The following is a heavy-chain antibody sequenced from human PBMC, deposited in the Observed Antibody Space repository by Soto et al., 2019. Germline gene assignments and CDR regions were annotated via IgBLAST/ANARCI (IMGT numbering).Heavy chain of an antibody. J-gene: IGHJ6*02. CDR1: GFTFSNAW. CDR2: IKSKTDGGTT. Sequence: GGSLRLSCAASGFTFSNAWMNWVRQAPGKGLEWVGRIKSKTDGGTTDYAAPVKGRFTISRDDSKNTLYLQMNSLKTEDTAVYYCTTAPTLVIYDFWSGPYAGPYGMDVWGQGTTVTVSS. D-gene: IGHD3-3*01. V-gene: IGHV3-15*07. CDR3: TTAPTLVIYDFWSGPYAGPYGMDV.